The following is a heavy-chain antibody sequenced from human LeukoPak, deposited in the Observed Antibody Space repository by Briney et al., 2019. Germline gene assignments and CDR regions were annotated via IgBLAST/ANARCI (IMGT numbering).Heavy chain of an antibody. D-gene: IGHD3-9*01. V-gene: IGHV3-23*01. CDR3: AKPSTPPYYDILRPNY. CDR2: ISGTGGSS. Sequence: GGSLRLSCAASGFTFSSYAMSWVRQAPGKGLEWVSAISGTGGSSYYADSVKGRFTISRDNSKNMLYLQMYSLRVEDTAVYYCAKPSTPPYYDILRPNYWGRGTLVTVSS. CDR1: GFTFSSYA. J-gene: IGHJ4*02.